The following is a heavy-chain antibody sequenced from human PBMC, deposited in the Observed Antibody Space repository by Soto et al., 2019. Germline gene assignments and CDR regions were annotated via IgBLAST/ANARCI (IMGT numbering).Heavy chain of an antibody. V-gene: IGHV4-34*01. D-gene: IGHD1-1*01. CDR2: INHRGST. CDR3: ATGTSPSGRGQHRFDP. Sequence: QVQLQQWGAGLLKPSETLSLTCAVSGGSFSGYYWNWIRQPPGKGLEWRAEINHRGSTNYNPSLESRVTISVDTSHNQFSLKLNSVTATDTAVYYCATGTSPSGRGQHRFDPWGQGTLVTVSS. J-gene: IGHJ5*02. CDR1: GGSFSGYY.